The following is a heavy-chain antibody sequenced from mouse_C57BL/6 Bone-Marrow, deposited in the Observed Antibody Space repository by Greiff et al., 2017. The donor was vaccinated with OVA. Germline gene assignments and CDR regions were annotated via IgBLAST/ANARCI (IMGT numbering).Heavy chain of an antibody. CDR2: IYPGNGDT. D-gene: IGHD1-1*01. CDR3: ARCPHYYGSSYRYYYAMDY. V-gene: IGHV1-12*01. J-gene: IGHJ4*01. CDR1: GYTFTSYN. Sequence: LQESGAELVRPGASVKMSCKASGYTFTSYNMHWVKQTPRQGLEWIGAIYPGNGDTSYNQKFKGKATLTVDKSSSTAYMQLSSLTSEDSAVYFCARCPHYYGSSYRYYYAMDYWGQGTSVTVSS.